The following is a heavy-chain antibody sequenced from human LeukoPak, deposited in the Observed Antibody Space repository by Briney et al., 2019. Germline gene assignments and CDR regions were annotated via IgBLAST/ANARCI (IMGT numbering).Heavy chain of an antibody. CDR2: ISAYNGNT. Sequence: ASVKVSCKASGYTFTSYGISWVRQAPGQGREWMGWISAYNGNTNYAQKLQGRVTMTTDTSTSTAYMELRSLRSDDTAVYYCARDTYYYDSSGYASEYGMDVWGQGTTVTVSS. D-gene: IGHD3-22*01. V-gene: IGHV1-18*01. CDR1: GYTFTSYG. CDR3: ARDTYYYDSSGYASEYGMDV. J-gene: IGHJ6*02.